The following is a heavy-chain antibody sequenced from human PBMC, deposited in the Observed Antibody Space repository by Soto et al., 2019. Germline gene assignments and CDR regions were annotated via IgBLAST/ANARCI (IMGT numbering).Heavy chain of an antibody. CDR3: ANKDYDSSEYYYDGMAV. J-gene: IGHJ6*02. D-gene: IGHD3-22*01. CDR1: GGTFSSYI. V-gene: IGHV1-69*02. CDR2: IIPILGIA. Sequence: QVQLVQSGAEVKKPGSSVKVSCKASGGTFSSYIISWVRQAPGQGLEWMGRIIPILGIANYAQKFQGRVTITADKSTIAAYMELSRLRSEDTAVYYCANKDYDSSEYYYDGMAVWGQGTTVTVSS.